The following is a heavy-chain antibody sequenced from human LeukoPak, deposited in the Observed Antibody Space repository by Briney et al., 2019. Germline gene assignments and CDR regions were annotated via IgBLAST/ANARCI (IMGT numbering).Heavy chain of an antibody. Sequence: GASLQISCKASGYNFTTYWIGWVRQMPGKGLEWMGVIYPGDSDTRYSPSFQGQVTISADKSLNTPYLQWSSLKASDTAMYYCARSPPLYSSSTAFDYWGQGTLVTLSS. V-gene: IGHV5-51*01. CDR3: ARSPPLYSSSTAFDY. CDR2: IYPGDSDT. CDR1: GYNFTTYW. J-gene: IGHJ4*02. D-gene: IGHD6-6*01.